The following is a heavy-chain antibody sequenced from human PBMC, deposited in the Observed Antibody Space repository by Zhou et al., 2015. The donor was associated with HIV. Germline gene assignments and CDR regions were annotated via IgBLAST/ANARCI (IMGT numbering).Heavy chain of an antibody. J-gene: IGHJ2*01. V-gene: IGHV1-69*06. CDR2: ITPVLGTS. CDR1: GGTFSNYA. CDR3: ARDRGGATRPDWRYFDL. Sequence: QVLLVQSGAEVKKPGSSVKVSCEASGGTFSNYAVSWVRQAPGQGLEWMGGITPVLGTSKDAQKFQGRVSITADRSTSTAYMELRSLRSEDTAVYYCARDRGGATRPDWRYFDLWGRGTLVTVSS. D-gene: IGHD6-6*01.